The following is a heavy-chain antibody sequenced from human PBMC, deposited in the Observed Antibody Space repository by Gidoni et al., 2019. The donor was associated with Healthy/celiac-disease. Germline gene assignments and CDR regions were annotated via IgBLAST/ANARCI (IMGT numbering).Heavy chain of an antibody. J-gene: IGHJ4*02. CDR2: IYYSGST. Sequence: QLQLQESGPGLVKPSETLSLTCPVSGGSSSSSSYYRGWIRQPPGKGLEWIGSIYYSGSTYYNPSLKSRVTISVDTSKNQFSLKLSSVTAADTAVYYCARQPYTVTTYIDYWGQGTLVTVSS. CDR1: GGSSSSSSYY. CDR3: ARQPYTVTTYIDY. D-gene: IGHD4-17*01. V-gene: IGHV4-39*01.